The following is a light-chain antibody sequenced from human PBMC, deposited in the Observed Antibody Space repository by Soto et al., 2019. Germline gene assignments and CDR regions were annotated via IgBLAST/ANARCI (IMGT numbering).Light chain of an antibody. CDR2: AAS. CDR3: QPYDRYSGMYT. V-gene: IGKV1-5*01. CDR1: QNINNW. Sequence: DIQMTQSPSTLSASEGDRVTITCRASQNINNWLAWYQQKSGKAPKILIYAASSLKSGVPSRFSGSGSGTDFTLTISSLQPDDFATYFCQPYDRYSGMYTFGQWTKLVLK. J-gene: IGKJ2*01.